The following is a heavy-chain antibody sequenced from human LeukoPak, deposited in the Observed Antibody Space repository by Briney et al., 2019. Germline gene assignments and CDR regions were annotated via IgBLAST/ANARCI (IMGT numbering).Heavy chain of an antibody. CDR1: VFTFSSYA. D-gene: IGHD5-12*01. V-gene: IGHV3-23*01. Sequence: PGGSLRLSCAASVFTFSSYAMSWVRQAPGKGLEWVSAISGSGGSTYYADSVKGRFTISRDNSKNTLYLQMNSLRAEDTAVYHCAKIPGYSGYDKDYWGQGTLVTVSS. CDR2: ISGSGGST. CDR3: AKIPGYSGYDKDY. J-gene: IGHJ4*02.